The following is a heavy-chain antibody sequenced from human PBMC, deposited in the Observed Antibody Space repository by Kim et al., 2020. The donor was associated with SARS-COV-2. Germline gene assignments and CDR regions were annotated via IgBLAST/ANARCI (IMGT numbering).Heavy chain of an antibody. CDR3: ARLVYSSGWTFDY. D-gene: IGHD6-19*01. J-gene: IGHJ4*02. Sequence: SFKPATRSRVTISVDTSTNQFSLKLSSVTAADTAVYYCARLVYSSGWTFDYWGQGTQVTVAS. V-gene: IGHV4-30-2*04.